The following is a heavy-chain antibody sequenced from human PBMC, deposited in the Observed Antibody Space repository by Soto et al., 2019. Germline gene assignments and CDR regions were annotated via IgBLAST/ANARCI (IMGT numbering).Heavy chain of an antibody. J-gene: IGHJ4*02. V-gene: IGHV3-30*18. CDR3: VKDQVGDGKYYGSSEFFF. Sequence: GGSLRLSCETSAFTFRSYGMHWVRQAPGKGLEWVASISYDGSNKDYVDSVKGRFTVSRDNSKSTLYLQMYSLRKDDTAVYYCVKDQVGDGKYYGSSEFFFWGGGTVVTVSS. CDR2: ISYDGSNK. D-gene: IGHD3-10*01. CDR1: AFTFRSYG.